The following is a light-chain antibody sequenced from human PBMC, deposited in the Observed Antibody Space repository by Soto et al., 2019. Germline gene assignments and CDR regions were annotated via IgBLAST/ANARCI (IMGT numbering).Light chain of an antibody. CDR1: SSNIGAGYD. CDR3: QYYDSSLSGYVV. J-gene: IGLJ2*01. CDR2: GNS. V-gene: IGLV1-40*01. Sequence: QSVLTQPPSVSGAPGQRVTISCTGSSSNIGAGYDVHWYQQLPGTAPKLLIYGNSNRPSGVPDRFSGSKSGNSASLAIPGLQAEDEADDYCQYYDSSLSGYVVFGGGTKLTVL.